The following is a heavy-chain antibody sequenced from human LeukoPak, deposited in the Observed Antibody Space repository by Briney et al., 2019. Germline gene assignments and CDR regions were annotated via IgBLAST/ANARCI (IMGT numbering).Heavy chain of an antibody. V-gene: IGHV4-59*01. D-gene: IGHD1-26*01. CDR1: SGSISGYY. CDR2: IYYSGDT. J-gene: IGHJ5*02. CDR3: AKSSDNYFGP. Sequence: SETLSLTCTVSSGSISGYYWSWIRQPPGKGLEWIGEIYYSGDTKYNPSLKSRVTISVDRSKSQFSLRLTSVNTADTAVYYCAKSSDNYFGPWGQGTLVTVSS.